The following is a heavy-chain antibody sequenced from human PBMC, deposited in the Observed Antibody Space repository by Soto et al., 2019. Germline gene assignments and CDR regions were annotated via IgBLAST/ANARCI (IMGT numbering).Heavy chain of an antibody. CDR1: GFTFSTYS. D-gene: IGHD6-13*01. Sequence: DVQLVESGGGLVQPGGSLRLSCAASGFTFSTYSMNWVRQAPGKGLEWLSYISSGSSTIYYADSVKGRFTISRDNAKNSLYLQMNSLRAEDTAVYYCARVALAAGGTGCWGQGTLVTVSS. CDR3: ARVALAAGGTGC. CDR2: ISSGSSTI. J-gene: IGHJ4*02. V-gene: IGHV3-48*01.